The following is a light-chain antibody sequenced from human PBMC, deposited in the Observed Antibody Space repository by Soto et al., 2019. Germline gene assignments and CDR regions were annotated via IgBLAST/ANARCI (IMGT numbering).Light chain of an antibody. CDR2: GVS. V-gene: IGLV2-11*01. CDR1: SSDVGGYKY. CDR3: CSYAGGPEV. J-gene: IGLJ1*01. Sequence: SALTQPRSVSGSPGQSVTISCIGTSSDVGGYKYVSWYQQKPGKAPKLIIYGVSRWPSGVPNRFSGSKSGNRASLTISGLQAEDEGDYYCCSYAGGPEVFGTGTKVTVL.